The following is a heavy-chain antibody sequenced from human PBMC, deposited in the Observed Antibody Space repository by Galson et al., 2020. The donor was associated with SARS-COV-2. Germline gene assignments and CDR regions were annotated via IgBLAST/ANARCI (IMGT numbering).Heavy chain of an antibody. CDR1: GGSISSSSYY. CDR3: ARESVYDSNYSNY. Sequence: SETLSLTCTVSGGSISSSSYYWGWIRQPPGKGLEWIGSIYYSGSTYYNPSLKSRVTISVDTSKNQFSLKLSSVTAADTAVYYCARESVYDSNYSNYWGQGTLVTVSS. CDR2: IYYSGST. V-gene: IGHV4-39*07. D-gene: IGHD1-1*01. J-gene: IGHJ4*02.